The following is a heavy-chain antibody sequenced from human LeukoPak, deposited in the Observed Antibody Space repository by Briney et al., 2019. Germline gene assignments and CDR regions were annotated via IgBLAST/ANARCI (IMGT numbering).Heavy chain of an antibody. J-gene: IGHJ5*02. V-gene: IGHV3-74*01. CDR2: INNDESHT. D-gene: IGHD6-13*01. Sequence: GGSLRPSCAASGFTFSSYWMHWVRQAPGKGLVWVSRINNDESHTTYADSVKGRLTISRDNAKNTLYLQMNSLRVEDTAVYYCARDQSSSWYVAWFDPWGQGTLVTVSS. CDR3: ARDQSSSWYVAWFDP. CDR1: GFTFSSYW.